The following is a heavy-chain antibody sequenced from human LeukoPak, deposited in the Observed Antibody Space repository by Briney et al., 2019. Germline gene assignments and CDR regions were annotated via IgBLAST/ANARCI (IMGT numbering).Heavy chain of an antibody. CDR3: AKDREYQLLAVN. D-gene: IGHD2-2*01. J-gene: IGHJ4*02. V-gene: IGHV3-23*01. CDR1: GFTFSSYA. CDR2: ISGSGCST. Sequence: GGSLRLSCAASGFTFSSYAMSWVRQAPGKGLEWVSAISGSGCSTYYADSVKGRFTISRDNYKNTLYLQMNSLRAEDTAVYYFAKDREYQLLAVNRGQGTLVSVSS.